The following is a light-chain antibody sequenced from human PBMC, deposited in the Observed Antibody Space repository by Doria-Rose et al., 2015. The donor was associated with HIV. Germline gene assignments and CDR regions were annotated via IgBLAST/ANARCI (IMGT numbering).Light chain of an antibody. J-gene: IGKJ1*01. CDR1: QSFRSTY. Sequence: TQSPGTLSLSSGERATLSCRASQSFRSTYLAWYQQQPGQAPSLLIYDGSTRATGIPDRFSASGSGTDFTLTINRLEPEDFALYYCHQYGTSWTFGQGTRWKS. CDR3: HQYGTSWT. V-gene: IGKV3-20*01. CDR2: DGS.